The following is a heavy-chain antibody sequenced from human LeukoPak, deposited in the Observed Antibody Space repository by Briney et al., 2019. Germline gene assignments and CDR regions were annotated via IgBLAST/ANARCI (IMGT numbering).Heavy chain of an antibody. V-gene: IGHV4-39*01. D-gene: IGHD2/OR15-2a*01. CDR2: IYYSGST. CDR1: SGSISSSSYY. Sequence: SETLSLTCTVSSGSISSSSYYWGWIRQPPGKGLEWIGSIYYSGSTYYNPSLKSRVTISVDTSKNQFSLKLSSVSAADTAVYYCGRHHRPYSTFDYWGQGTLVTVSS. J-gene: IGHJ4*02. CDR3: GRHHRPYSTFDY.